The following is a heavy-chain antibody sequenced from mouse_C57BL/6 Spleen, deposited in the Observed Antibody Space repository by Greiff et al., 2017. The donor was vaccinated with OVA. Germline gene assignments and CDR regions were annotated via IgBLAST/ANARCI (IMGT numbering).Heavy chain of an antibody. Sequence: EVQLQQSGPELVKPGDSVKISCKASGYSFTGYFMNWVMQSHGKSLEWIGRINPYNGDTFYNQKFKGKATLTVDKSSSTAHMELRSLTSEDSAVYYCARDYGSSYEGGKDWYFDVWGTGTTVTVSS. CDR1: GYSFTGYF. V-gene: IGHV1-20*01. D-gene: IGHD1-1*01. J-gene: IGHJ1*03. CDR2: INPYNGDT. CDR3: ARDYGSSYEGGKDWYFDV.